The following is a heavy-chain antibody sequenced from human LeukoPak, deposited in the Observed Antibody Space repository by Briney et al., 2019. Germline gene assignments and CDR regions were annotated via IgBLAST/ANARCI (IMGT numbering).Heavy chain of an antibody. CDR1: GFPFSDTW. J-gene: IGHJ4*02. Sequence: GGSHRLSCAASGFPFSDTWMSWVRQAPGKGLEWVAVISYDGSNKYYADSVKGRFTISRDNSKNTLYLQMNSLRAEDTAVYYCAKDLGDDYGDYAMDYWGQGSLVTVSS. V-gene: IGHV3-30*18. CDR3: AKDLGDDYGDYAMDY. D-gene: IGHD4-17*01. CDR2: ISYDGSNK.